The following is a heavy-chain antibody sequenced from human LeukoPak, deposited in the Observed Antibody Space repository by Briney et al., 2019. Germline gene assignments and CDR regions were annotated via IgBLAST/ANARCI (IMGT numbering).Heavy chain of an antibody. Sequence: GGSLRLSCAASGFTFSSSAMSWVRQAPGKGLEWVSVIYSGGSTYYADSVKGRFTISRDNSKNTLYLQMNSLRAEDTAVYYCARGVYYDSSGHYYYYYGMDVWGQGTTVTVSS. J-gene: IGHJ6*02. CDR2: IYSGGST. V-gene: IGHV3-53*01. D-gene: IGHD3-22*01. CDR1: GFTFSSSA. CDR3: ARGVYYDSSGHYYYYYGMDV.